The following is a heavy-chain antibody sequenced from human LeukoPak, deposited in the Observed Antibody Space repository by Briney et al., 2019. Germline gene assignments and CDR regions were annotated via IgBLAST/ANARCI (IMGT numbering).Heavy chain of an antibody. Sequence: SETPSLTCTVSGGSISSSSYYWGWIRQPPGKGLEWIGSIYYSGSTYYNPSLKSRVTISVDTSKNQFSLKLSSVTAADTAVYYCARHYWQWLTNLGGYFDYWGQGTLVTVSS. J-gene: IGHJ4*02. CDR3: ARHYWQWLTNLGGYFDY. CDR1: GGSISSSSYY. V-gene: IGHV4-39*01. D-gene: IGHD6-19*01. CDR2: IYYSGST.